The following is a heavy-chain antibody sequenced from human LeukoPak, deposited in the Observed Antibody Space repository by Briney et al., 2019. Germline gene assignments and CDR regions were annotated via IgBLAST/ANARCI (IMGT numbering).Heavy chain of an antibody. CDR2: INSDGSST. D-gene: IGHD6-13*01. CDR3: TRVFVGDEYSSSGY. V-gene: IGHV3-74*01. Sequence: LAGGALRISCAASGFTFRRYYMHWVPQAPGKGLVFVSRINSDGSSTTYADPVKGRFTISRDNAKNTLYLQMNSLKVEDTAVYYCTRVFVGDEYSSSGYWGQGTLVTVSS. CDR1: GFTFRRYY. J-gene: IGHJ4*02.